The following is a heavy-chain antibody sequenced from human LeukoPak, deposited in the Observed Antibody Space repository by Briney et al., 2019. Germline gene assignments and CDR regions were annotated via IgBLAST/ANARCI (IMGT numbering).Heavy chain of an antibody. CDR2: IASRADGGST. D-gene: IGHD6-13*01. CDR1: GSTFSSYA. CDR3: TTLAAGKFDY. Sequence: GGSLRLSCAASGSTFSSYAMSWVRQAPGKGLEWVGRIASRADGGSTHYAAPVKDRFIISRDDSKNTLYLQINSLKTEDTAVYYCTTLAAGKFDYWGQGTLVTVSS. V-gene: IGHV3-15*04. J-gene: IGHJ4*02.